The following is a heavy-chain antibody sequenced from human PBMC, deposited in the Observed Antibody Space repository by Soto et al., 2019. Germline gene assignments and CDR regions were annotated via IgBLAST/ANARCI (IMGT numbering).Heavy chain of an antibody. CDR2: ISSSSSYI. J-gene: IGHJ5*02. CDR1: GFTFSSYG. CDR3: ARHIYGDYASWFDP. D-gene: IGHD4-17*01. V-gene: IGHV3-21*01. Sequence: GGSLRLSCAASGFTFSSYGMNWVRQAPGKGLEWVSSISSSSSYIYYADSVKGRFTISRDNAKNSLYLQMNSLRAEDTAVYYCARHIYGDYASWFDPWGQGTLVTVSS.